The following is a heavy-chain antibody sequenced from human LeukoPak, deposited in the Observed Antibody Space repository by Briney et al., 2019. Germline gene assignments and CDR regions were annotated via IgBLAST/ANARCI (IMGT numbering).Heavy chain of an antibody. J-gene: IGHJ5*02. V-gene: IGHV3-48*03. Sequence: PGGSLRLSCGASGFTFSSYEMNWVRQAPGKGLEWVSFISGTGNTIYYADSVKGRFTVSRDNAKNSLYLQMNSLRAEDTAVYYCARDSYGDYVPNWFDPWGQGTLVTVSS. CDR2: ISGTGNTI. CDR1: GFTFSSYE. D-gene: IGHD4-17*01. CDR3: ARDSYGDYVPNWFDP.